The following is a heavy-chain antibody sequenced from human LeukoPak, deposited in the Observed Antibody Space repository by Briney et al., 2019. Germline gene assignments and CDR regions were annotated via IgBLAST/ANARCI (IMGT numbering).Heavy chain of an antibody. V-gene: IGHV3-74*01. J-gene: IGHJ4*02. CDR1: GFTFSSYW. CDR3: ARASSAYYYDSSGYYEYYFDY. D-gene: IGHD3-22*01. CDR2: INSDGSST. Sequence: GSLRLSCAASGFTFSSYWMHWVRQAPGKGLVWVSRINSDGSSTSYADSVKGRFTISRDNAKNTLYLQMNSLRAEDTAVYYCARASSAYYYDSSGYYEYYFDYWGQGTLVTVSS.